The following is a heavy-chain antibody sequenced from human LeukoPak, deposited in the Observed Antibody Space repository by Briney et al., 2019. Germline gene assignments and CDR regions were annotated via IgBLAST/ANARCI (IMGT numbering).Heavy chain of an antibody. CDR2: IYPGDSDT. CDR3: ARGAAVAGYYYWYFDL. Sequence: GESLKISCKGSGYSFTSYWIGWVRQMPGKGLEWMGIIYPGDSDTRYSPSFQGQVTISADKSISTAYLQWSSLKASDTAMYYCARGAAVAGYYYWYFDLWGRGTLVTVSS. J-gene: IGHJ2*01. CDR1: GYSFTSYW. V-gene: IGHV5-51*01. D-gene: IGHD6-19*01.